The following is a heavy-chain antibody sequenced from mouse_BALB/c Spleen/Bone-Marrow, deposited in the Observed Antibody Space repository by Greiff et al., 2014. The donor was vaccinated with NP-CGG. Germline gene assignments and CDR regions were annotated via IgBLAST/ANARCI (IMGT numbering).Heavy chain of an antibody. V-gene: IGHV1-18*01. CDR3: ARGDYYGSSSFAY. CDR1: GYSFTGYT. D-gene: IGHD1-1*01. J-gene: IGHJ3*01. CDR2: INPYNGGT. Sequence: VQLKESGPELAKPGASMKISCKASGYSFTGYTMNWVKQSHGKNLEWIGLINPYNGGTSYNQKFKGKATLTVDKSPSTAYMELLSLTSEDSAVYYCARGDYYGSSSFAYWGQGTLVTVSA.